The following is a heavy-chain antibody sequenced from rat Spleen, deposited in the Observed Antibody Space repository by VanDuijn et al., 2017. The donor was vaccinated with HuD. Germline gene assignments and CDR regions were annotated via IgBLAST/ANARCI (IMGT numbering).Heavy chain of an antibody. CDR3: TTVRSAGFTIPFAW. Sequence: EVQLVESGGGLVQPGRSLKLSCAASGFTFSNYGMAWVRQAPTKGLEWVATISYYGTTAHYRDSVKGRFTISRDIAKSTLYLQMDSLRSEDTATYYCTTVRSAGFTIPFAWWGQGTLVTVSS. D-gene: IGHD1-12*01. CDR1: GFTFSNYG. V-gene: IGHV5-29*01. CDR2: ISYYGTTA. J-gene: IGHJ3*01.